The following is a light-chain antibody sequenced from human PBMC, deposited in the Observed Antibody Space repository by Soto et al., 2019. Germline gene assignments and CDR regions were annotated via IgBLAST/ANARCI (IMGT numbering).Light chain of an antibody. J-gene: IGKJ1*01. Sequence: EIVLTQSPGTLSLSPGERATLSCRAIQSVSSSYLAWYQQKPGQAPRLLIYGASSRATGIPDRVSGSGSGTDFTLTISRLEPEDFAVYYCQQYGSSPQTFGQGTKVDIK. CDR3: QQYGSSPQT. CDR1: QSVSSSY. CDR2: GAS. V-gene: IGKV3-20*01.